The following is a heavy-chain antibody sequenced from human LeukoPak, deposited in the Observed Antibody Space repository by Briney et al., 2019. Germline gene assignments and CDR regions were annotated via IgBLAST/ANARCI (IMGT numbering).Heavy chain of an antibody. CDR1: GYTFTTYG. J-gene: IGHJ3*02. Sequence: ASVKVSCKAFGYTFTTYGLSWVRQAPGQGLEWMGWISGYNGDTNYAQNLQGRVTMTTDIFTSTAYMELRSLRSDDTAVYYCARGAINYDYVWGINPDAFDIWGQGTMVTVSS. CDR3: ARGAINYDYVWGINPDAFDI. D-gene: IGHD3-16*01. V-gene: IGHV1-18*01. CDR2: ISGYNGDT.